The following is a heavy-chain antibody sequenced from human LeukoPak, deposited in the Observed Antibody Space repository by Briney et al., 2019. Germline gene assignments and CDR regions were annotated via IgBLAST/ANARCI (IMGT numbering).Heavy chain of an antibody. CDR3: AREDEAYCGGDCSPSY. CDR1: GYTFTSYG. CDR2: ISAYNGNT. J-gene: IGHJ4*02. D-gene: IGHD2-21*02. Sequence: ASVKVSCKASGYTFTSYGISWVRQAPGQGLEWMGWISAYNGNTNYAQKLQGRVTMTTDTSTSTAYMELSSLRSEDTAVYYCAREDEAYCGGDCSPSYWGQGTLVTVSS. V-gene: IGHV1-18*04.